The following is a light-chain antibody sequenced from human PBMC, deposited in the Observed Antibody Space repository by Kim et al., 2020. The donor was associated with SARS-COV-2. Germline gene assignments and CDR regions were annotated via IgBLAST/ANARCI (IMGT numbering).Light chain of an antibody. CDR1: SLRTYY. CDR3: NSRDSSGNHVV. CDR2: LKD. J-gene: IGLJ2*01. V-gene: IGLV3-19*01. Sequence: ALGQTVRITCQGDSLRTYYARWYQQKPGQAPVLVIYLKDKRPSGIPDRISGSSSGYTASLTITGAQAEDEADYYCNSRDSSGNHVVFGGGTQLTVL.